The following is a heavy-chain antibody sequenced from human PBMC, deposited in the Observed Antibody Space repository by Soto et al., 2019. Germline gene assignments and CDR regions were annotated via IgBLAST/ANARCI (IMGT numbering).Heavy chain of an antibody. Sequence: PSETLSLTCTFSGVSISSGGYYCSWMRQHPGKGLEWIGNIYYSGRTYYNPSLKSRVILSVDTSKNHFSLTLRSVTAADSAMYYCASESGGDHEYYFEFWGQGALVTVSS. CDR3: ASESGGDHEYYFEF. D-gene: IGHD2-21*02. CDR2: IYYSGRT. J-gene: IGHJ4*02. CDR1: GVSISSGGYY. V-gene: IGHV4-31*03.